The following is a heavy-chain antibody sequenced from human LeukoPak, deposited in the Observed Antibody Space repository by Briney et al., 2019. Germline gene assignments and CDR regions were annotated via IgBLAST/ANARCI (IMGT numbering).Heavy chain of an antibody. D-gene: IGHD6-13*01. CDR3: ARDGQYSTSWYDFDY. J-gene: IGHJ4*02. V-gene: IGHV3-7*04. CDR2: INQDGSQK. Sequence: GGSLRLSCEASGFTFRNYWMNWVRQAPGKGLEWVANINQDGSQKHFVGSVKGRFTISRDNAKNSLSLQMNSPRAEDAAVYYCARDGQYSTSWYDFDYWGQGTLVTVSS. CDR1: GFTFRNYW.